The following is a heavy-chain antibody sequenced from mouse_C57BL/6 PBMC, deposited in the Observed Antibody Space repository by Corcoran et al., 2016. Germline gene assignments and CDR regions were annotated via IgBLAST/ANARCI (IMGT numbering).Heavy chain of an antibody. Sequence: DVQLQESGPGLVKPSQSLSLTCSVTGYSITSGYYWNWIRQFPGNKLEWMGYISYDGSNNYNPSLKNRISITRDTSKNQFFLKLNSVTTEDTATYYCARKCPYWYFDVWGTGTTVTVSS. CDR2: ISYDGSN. CDR1: GYSITSGYY. CDR3: ARKCPYWYFDV. D-gene: IGHD6-1*01. J-gene: IGHJ1*03. V-gene: IGHV3-6*01.